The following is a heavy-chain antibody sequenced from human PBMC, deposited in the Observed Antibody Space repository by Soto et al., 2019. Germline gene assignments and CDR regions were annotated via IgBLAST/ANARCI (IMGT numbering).Heavy chain of an antibody. Sequence: GGSLRLSCAASGFTFSNYWMSWVRQAPGEGLEWVANIKQDGSENSYVDSVKGRFTISRDNAKNSVYLQMNSLRAEDTALYYCAKDRNPLDYWGQGILVTVSS. CDR1: GFTFSNYW. V-gene: IGHV3-7*05. CDR3: AKDRNPLDY. D-gene: IGHD1-1*01. CDR2: IKQDGSEN. J-gene: IGHJ4*02.